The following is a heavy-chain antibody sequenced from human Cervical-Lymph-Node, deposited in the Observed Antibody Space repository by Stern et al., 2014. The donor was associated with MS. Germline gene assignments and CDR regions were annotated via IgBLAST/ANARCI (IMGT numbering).Heavy chain of an antibody. CDR3: ARVPDYGDAFFDY. CDR2: IHYSGGT. Sequence: QVQLQESGPGLVKPSQTLSLTCTVSGGSISSGDNYWSWIRQPPGKGPGWIGYIHYSGGTYFNPSLKSRATISADTSKNQFSLKLNSMTAADTAVYYCARVPDYGDAFFDYWGQGILVTVSS. D-gene: IGHD4-17*01. V-gene: IGHV4-30-4*01. CDR1: GGSISSGDNY. J-gene: IGHJ4*02.